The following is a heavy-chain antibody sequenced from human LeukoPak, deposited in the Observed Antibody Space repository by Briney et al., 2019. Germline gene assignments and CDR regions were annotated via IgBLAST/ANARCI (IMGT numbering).Heavy chain of an antibody. CDR2: IYYSGST. D-gene: IGHD3-3*01. J-gene: IGHJ6*03. CDR3: ARCGSILRFFNRVRYYYMDV. V-gene: IGHV4-39*07. Sequence: PSETLSLTCTVSGGSISSNSYYWGWIRQPPGKGLEWIGSIYYSGSTNYNPSLKSRVTISVDTSKNQFSLKLSSVTAADTAVYYCARCGSILRFFNRVRYYYMDVWGKGTTVTVSS. CDR1: GGSISSNSYY.